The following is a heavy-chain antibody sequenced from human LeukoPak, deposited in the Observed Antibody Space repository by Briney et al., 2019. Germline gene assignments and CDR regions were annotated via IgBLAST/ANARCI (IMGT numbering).Heavy chain of an antibody. J-gene: IGHJ4*02. Sequence: SETLSLTCTVSGGSIRTSYFWGWIRQPPGKGLEWIGSIFYSGSTNYNPSLKSRVTMSLDTSKNQFSLKLSSVTAADTAVYYCARDDNGDYGADYWGQGTLVTVSS. D-gene: IGHD4-17*01. V-gene: IGHV4-39*07. CDR2: IFYSGST. CDR3: ARDDNGDYGADY. CDR1: GGSIRTSYF.